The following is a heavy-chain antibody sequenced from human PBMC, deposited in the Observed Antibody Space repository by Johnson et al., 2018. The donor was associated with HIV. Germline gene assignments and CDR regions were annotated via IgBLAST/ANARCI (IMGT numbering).Heavy chain of an antibody. J-gene: IGHJ3*02. CDR3: ARDYPYDRSPRGAFDI. V-gene: IGHV3-30-3*01. CDR2: LSYDGSNE. Sequence: QVQLVESGGGVVQSGRSLRLSCAASGFTFGDSAIHWVRQAPGKGLEWVAVLSYDGSNEYYADSVKGRFTISRDNSKNTLYLQMNSLRAEDTAVYYCARDYPYDRSPRGAFDICGHVTMVTVSS. CDR1: GFTFGDSA. D-gene: IGHD3-22*01.